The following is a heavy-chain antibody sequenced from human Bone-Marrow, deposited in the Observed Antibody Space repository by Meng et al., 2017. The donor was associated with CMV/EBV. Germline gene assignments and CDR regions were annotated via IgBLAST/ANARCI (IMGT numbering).Heavy chain of an antibody. D-gene: IGHD2-21*02. Sequence: ASVKVSCKAFGYTFTSYYMHWVRQAPGQGLEWMGIINPSGGSTRHAQKFQGRVTMTRDTSTSTVYMGLSSLTSEDTAVYYCARAFVPTDYYYYGMDVWGQGTTVTVSS. CDR1: GYTFTSYY. CDR3: ARAFVPTDYYYYGMDV. CDR2: INPSGGST. J-gene: IGHJ6*02. V-gene: IGHV1-46*01.